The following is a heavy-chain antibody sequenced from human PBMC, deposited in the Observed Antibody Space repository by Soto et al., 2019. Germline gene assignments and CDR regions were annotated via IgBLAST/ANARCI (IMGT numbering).Heavy chain of an antibody. CDR2: IYRDDDK. Sequence: QITLKESGPTLVKPTQTLTLTCTVSGFSLMTNGVGVGWFRQPPGKALEWLALIYRDDDKRYRPSLKSRVTITKDNTKNHVVLTMTNRDPVDTATYYCAHTVARGAYWETFNYWGQGTLVTVSS. D-gene: IGHD1-26*01. CDR1: GFSLMTNGVG. CDR3: AHTVARGAYWETFNY. J-gene: IGHJ4*02. V-gene: IGHV2-5*02.